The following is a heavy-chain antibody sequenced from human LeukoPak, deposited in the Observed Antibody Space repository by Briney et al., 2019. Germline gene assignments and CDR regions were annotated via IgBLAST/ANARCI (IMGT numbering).Heavy chain of an antibody. CDR3: ARRISASYPLNFDY. CDR1: GYSFTTYW. Sequence: GESLKISCKGSGYSFTTYWIGWVRQMPGKGLEWMGIIYPGDSDTRYSPSFQGQVTISADKSISTAYLQWSSLRASDTAMYYCARRISASYPLNFDYWGQGTLVTVSS. CDR2: IYPGDSDT. V-gene: IGHV5-51*01. J-gene: IGHJ4*02. D-gene: IGHD2-2*01.